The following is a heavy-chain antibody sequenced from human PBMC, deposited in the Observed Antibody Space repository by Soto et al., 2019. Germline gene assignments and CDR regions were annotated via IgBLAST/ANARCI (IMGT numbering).Heavy chain of an antibody. D-gene: IGHD6-19*01. CDR3: ASRAVSGTCSLGTVDY. J-gene: IGHJ4*02. V-gene: IGHV3-30-3*01. CDR1: GFTFSSYV. Sequence: QVQLVESGGDVVQPGRSLRLSCAVSGFTFSSYVMHWVRQAPGKGLEWVAVISYDGSSKFYADSVKGRFTISRDNSKYMVYLQMNSLRAEDTAVYYCASRAVSGTCSLGTVDYWGQGTLVTVSS. CDR2: ISYDGSSK.